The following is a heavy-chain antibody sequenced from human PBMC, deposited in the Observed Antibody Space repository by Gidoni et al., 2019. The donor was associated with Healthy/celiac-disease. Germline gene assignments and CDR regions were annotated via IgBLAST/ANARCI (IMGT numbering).Heavy chain of an antibody. V-gene: IGHV3-33*01. CDR2: IWYDGSNK. CDR1: GFTFSSYG. J-gene: IGHJ4*02. CDR3: ARDAFWFGESYYFDY. Sequence: QVQLVESGGGVVQPGRSLRLSCAASGFTFSSYGMHWVRQAPGKGLEWVAVIWYDGSNKYYADSVKGRFTISRDNSKNTLYLQMNSLRAEDTAVYYCARDAFWFGESYYFDYWGQGTLVTVSS. D-gene: IGHD3-10*01.